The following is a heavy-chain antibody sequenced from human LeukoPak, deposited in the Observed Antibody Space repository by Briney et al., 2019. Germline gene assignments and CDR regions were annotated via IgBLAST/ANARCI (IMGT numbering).Heavy chain of an antibody. CDR1: GFSFTTFE. Sequence: GGSLRLSCAASGFSFTTFEMSWVRQAPGKGLEWVSMMNDNGGRTYYADSVKGRFTISRDNSKNTLYLQMNNLRAEDTAIYFCVKGGWLDYWGQGTLVTVSS. V-gene: IGHV3-23*01. CDR2: MNDNGGRT. J-gene: IGHJ4*02. D-gene: IGHD5-12*01. CDR3: VKGGWLDY.